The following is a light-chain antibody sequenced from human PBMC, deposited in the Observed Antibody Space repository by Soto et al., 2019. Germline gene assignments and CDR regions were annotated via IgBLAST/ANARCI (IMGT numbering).Light chain of an antibody. CDR3: QQSYLTPIT. V-gene: IGKV1-39*01. J-gene: IGKJ5*01. CDR1: QSISSY. Sequence: DIQMTQSPSSLSASVGDRVTITCRASQSISSYLNWYQQKPGKAPKLLIHAASSLQSGVPSRFSGSGSATDFTLTISNLQPEDFATYYCQQSYLTPITFGQGTRLEI. CDR2: AAS.